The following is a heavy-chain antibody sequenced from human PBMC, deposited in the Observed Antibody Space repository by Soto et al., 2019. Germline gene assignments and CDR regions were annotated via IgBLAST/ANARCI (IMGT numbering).Heavy chain of an antibody. Sequence: ASVKLSCEARGYAITGSYVHWVGQAPGEGLEWMGWINPNSGDPYLAQRFQGRVTMNRDASIGTAYMELRGLTSDDPAEYYCAKGGAIVVSCTSVYLYNPMAFRGQGSTVIVS. V-gene: IGHV1-2*02. D-gene: IGHD1-26*01. J-gene: IGHJ6*02. CDR3: AKGGAIVVSCTSVYLYNPMAF. CDR2: INPNSGDP. CDR1: GYAITGSY.